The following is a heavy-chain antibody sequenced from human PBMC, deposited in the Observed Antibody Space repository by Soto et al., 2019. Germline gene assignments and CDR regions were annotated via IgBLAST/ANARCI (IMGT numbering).Heavy chain of an antibody. CDR3: AREVSLFRGNIYFDY. Sequence: QVQVVQSGAEVKKAGASVKVSCKASGFTFTDYHVHWVRQAPGQGLEWMGWINPNSGGTNYAQKFQDPVTMTRDKSSSTVYLALSSLKSDDTAVYYCAREVSLFRGNIYFDYWGQGTLVTVSS. J-gene: IGHJ4*02. CDR2: INPNSGGT. V-gene: IGHV1-2*02. CDR1: GFTFTDYH. D-gene: IGHD3-10*01.